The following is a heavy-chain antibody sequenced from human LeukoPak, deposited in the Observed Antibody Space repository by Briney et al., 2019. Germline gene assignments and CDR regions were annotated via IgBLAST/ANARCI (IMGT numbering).Heavy chain of an antibody. CDR3: ATLTGGDDAFDI. D-gene: IGHD4-23*01. V-gene: IGHV4-59*01. J-gene: IGHJ3*02. Sequence: SETLSLTCTVSGGSISSYYWSWIRQPPGKGLEWIGCIFYTGSTNYNPSLKSRVTISVLTSKNRFSLKMSSVTAADTDVYYCATLTGGDDAFDIWGQGTMVTVSS. CDR1: GGSISSYY. CDR2: IFYTGST.